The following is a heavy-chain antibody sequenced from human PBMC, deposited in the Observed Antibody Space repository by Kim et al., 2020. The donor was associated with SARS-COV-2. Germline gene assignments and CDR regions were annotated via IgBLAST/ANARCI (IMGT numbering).Heavy chain of an antibody. CDR2: IYYSGST. D-gene: IGHD5-12*01. Sequence: SETLSLTCTVSGGSVSSGSYYWSWIRQPPGKGLEWIGYIYYSGSTNYNPSLKSRVTISVDTSKNQFSLKLSSVTAADTAVYYCAREMAKDYFDYWGQGTLVTVSS. J-gene: IGHJ4*02. CDR1: GGSVSSGSYY. CDR3: AREMAKDYFDY. V-gene: IGHV4-61*01.